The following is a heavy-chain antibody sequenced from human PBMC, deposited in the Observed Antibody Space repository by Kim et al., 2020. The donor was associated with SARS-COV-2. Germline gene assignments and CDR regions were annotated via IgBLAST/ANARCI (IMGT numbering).Heavy chain of an antibody. Sequence: SETLSLTCTVSGGSISSHYWSWIRQPAGQGLEWIGRIYTSGSTNYNPSLKSQVTMSVDTSKNQFSLKLSSVTAADTAVYYCARTLSPYYYGSGTLYGMDVWGQGTTVTVSS. CDR1: GGSISSHY. D-gene: IGHD3-10*01. CDR2: IYTSGST. J-gene: IGHJ6*02. CDR3: ARTLSPYYYGSGTLYGMDV. V-gene: IGHV4-4*07.